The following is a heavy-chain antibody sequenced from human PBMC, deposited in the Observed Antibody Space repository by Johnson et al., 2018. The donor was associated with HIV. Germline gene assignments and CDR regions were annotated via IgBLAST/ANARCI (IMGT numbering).Heavy chain of an antibody. CDR1: GFTFSDAW. D-gene: IGHD3-16*01. CDR2: IKSKTDGGTT. CDR3: TTAAGGGWI. J-gene: IGHJ3*02. V-gene: IGHV3-15*01. Sequence: VQLVESGGGVVRPGGSLRLSCAASGFTFSDAWLTWVRQAPGKGLEWVGRIKSKTDGGTTDYAAPVKGRFTIPRDDSKNTLYLQMNGLRTEDPAVNYCTTAAGGGWIWGQGTMVTVSS.